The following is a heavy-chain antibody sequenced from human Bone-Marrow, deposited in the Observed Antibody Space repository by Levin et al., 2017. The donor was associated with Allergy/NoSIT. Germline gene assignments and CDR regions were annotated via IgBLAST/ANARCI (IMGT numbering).Heavy chain of an antibody. CDR3: ARDSWREFDY. D-gene: IGHD1-26*01. CDR1: GFTFSTYW. Sequence: GGSQRLSCTASGFTFSTYWMSWVRQAPGKGPESVAHINQDGSDKYYVDSVKGRFTISRDNAKNSLFLQMNSLRAEDTAVYYCARDSWREFDYWGQGTLVSVSS. V-gene: IGHV3-7*01. CDR2: INQDGSDK. J-gene: IGHJ4*02.